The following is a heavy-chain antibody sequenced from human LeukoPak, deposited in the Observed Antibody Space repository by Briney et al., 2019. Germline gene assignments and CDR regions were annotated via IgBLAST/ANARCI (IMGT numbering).Heavy chain of an antibody. CDR1: GGSITSYY. CDR3: ARDSGTTGEVKFDP. V-gene: IGHV4-59*01. CDR2: IHYSGST. D-gene: IGHD3-10*01. J-gene: IGHJ5*02. Sequence: PSETLSLTCTVSGGSITSYYWSWIRQSPGKGLGWIGYIHYSGSTKYNPSLKSRVTISVDTSKNQFSLKLSSVTAADTAVYYCARDSGTTGEVKFDPWGQGTLVTVSS.